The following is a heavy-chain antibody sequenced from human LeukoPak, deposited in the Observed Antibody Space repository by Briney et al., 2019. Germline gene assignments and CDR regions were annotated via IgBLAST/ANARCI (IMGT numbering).Heavy chain of an antibody. D-gene: IGHD3-10*01. CDR2: IYYSGST. CDR3: ARSYYGSGRYGPQFDY. Sequence: SETLSLTCTISDDSISNNRYFWAWIRQPPGKGLEWIGSIYYSGSTYYNPSLKSRVTISVDTSKNQFSLKLSSVTAADTAVYYCARSYYGSGRYGPQFDYWGQGTLVTVSS. V-gene: IGHV4-39*07. J-gene: IGHJ4*02. CDR1: DDSISNNRYF.